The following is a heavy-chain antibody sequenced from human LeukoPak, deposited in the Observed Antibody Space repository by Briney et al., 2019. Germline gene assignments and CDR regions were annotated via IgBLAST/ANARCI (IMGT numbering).Heavy chain of an antibody. J-gene: IGHJ1*01. CDR2: IYYSGST. V-gene: IGHV4-59*12. CDR1: GDSINTYY. Sequence: SETLSLTCTVSGDSINTYYWNWIRQPPGKGLEWIGSIYYSGSTYYNPSLKSRVTISVDTSKNQFSLKLSSVTAADTAVYYCARHLSGIVVVVAAAVQHWGQGTLVTVSS. D-gene: IGHD2-15*01. CDR3: ARHLSGIVVVVAAAVQH.